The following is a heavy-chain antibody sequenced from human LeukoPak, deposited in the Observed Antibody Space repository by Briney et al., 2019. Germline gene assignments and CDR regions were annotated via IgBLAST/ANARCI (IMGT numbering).Heavy chain of an antibody. J-gene: IGHJ5*02. D-gene: IGHD3-3*01. CDR3: ARDRITIFGVVTSRIDP. V-gene: IGHV1-2*02. CDR1: GYTFTGYY. CDR2: INPNSGGT. Sequence: ASVKVSCKASGYTFTGYYMHWVRQAPGQGLEWMGWINPNSGGTNYAQKFQGRVTMTRDTSISTAYMELSRLRSDDTAVYYCARDRITIFGVVTSRIDPWGQGTLVTVSS.